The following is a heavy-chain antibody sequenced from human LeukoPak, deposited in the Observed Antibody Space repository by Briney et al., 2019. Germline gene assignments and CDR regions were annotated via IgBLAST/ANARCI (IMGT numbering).Heavy chain of an antibody. CDR3: VRGQFFFAF. J-gene: IGHJ2*01. CDR1: GESFSGHY. V-gene: IGHV4-34*01. D-gene: IGHD3-3*01. CDR2: MHYSGAT. Sequence: SETLSLTCAVYGESFSGHYWTWIRQPPGKGLEWIGEMHYSGATNYNPSLKSRVTISADRSVNRFSLKLTSVTAADTAVYYCVRGQFFFAFWSRGTPVTVSS.